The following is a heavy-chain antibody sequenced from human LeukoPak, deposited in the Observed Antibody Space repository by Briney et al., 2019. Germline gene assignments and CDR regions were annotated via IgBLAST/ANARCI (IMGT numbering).Heavy chain of an antibody. CDR2: IYTTRST. J-gene: IGHJ4*02. V-gene: IGHV4-4*07. CDR3: ARDLPGYSGSYFIFDY. CDR1: GVSINTCCYN. D-gene: IGHD1-26*01. Sequence: PSETLSLTCDVSGVSINTCCYNWSWLRPPDGQELVWIGRIYTTRSTNYYPSLKSRVTMSVDTSKKQSSRKLSSVTAADTAVYYCARDLPGYSGSYFIFDYWGQGTLVTVSS.